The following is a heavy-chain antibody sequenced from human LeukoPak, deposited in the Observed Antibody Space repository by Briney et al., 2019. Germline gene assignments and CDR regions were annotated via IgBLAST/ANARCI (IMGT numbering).Heavy chain of an antibody. CDR3: AKEFSGGWSFDY. V-gene: IGHV3-48*03. CDR2: ISATGGTI. J-gene: IGHJ4*02. Sequence: GGSLRLSCAASGFTFSSNGMNWVRQAPGKGLEWVSYISATGGTIYYADSVKGRFTISRDNAKNSLYLQMNSLRAEDTAVYYCAKEFSGGWSFDYWGQGTLVTVSS. CDR1: GFTFSSNG. D-gene: IGHD6-19*01.